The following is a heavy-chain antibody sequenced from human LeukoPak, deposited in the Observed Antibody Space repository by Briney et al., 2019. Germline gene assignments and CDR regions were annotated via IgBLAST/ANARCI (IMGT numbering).Heavy chain of an antibody. J-gene: IGHJ4*02. V-gene: IGHV4-30-2*01. CDR1: GGSISSGGYS. CDR3: ARSGGYGDYTGFDY. D-gene: IGHD4-17*01. CDR2: IYHSGST. Sequence: TSETLSLTCAVSGGSISSGGYSWSWIRQPPGKGLEWIGYIYHSGSTYYDPSLKSRVTISVDRSKNQFSLKLSSVTAADTAVYYCARSGGYGDYTGFDYWGQGTLVTVSS.